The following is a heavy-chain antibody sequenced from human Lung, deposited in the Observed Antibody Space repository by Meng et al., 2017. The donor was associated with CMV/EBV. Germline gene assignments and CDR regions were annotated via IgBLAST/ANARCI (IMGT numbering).Heavy chain of an antibody. CDR2: NYSAGKT. CDR1: GGCMSSNN. J-gene: IGHJ4*02. CDR3: ARGIGVRGQWLVQYDY. D-gene: IGHD6-19*01. V-gene: IGHV4-59*01. Sequence: SGGCMSSNNWGWKRQGPGRGLEGSGYNYSAGKTNAKPSLRSRVSRSEDMSKNQFSLRRRSVTAAETAEYYCARGIGVRGQWLVQYDYWGQGSLVTVSS.